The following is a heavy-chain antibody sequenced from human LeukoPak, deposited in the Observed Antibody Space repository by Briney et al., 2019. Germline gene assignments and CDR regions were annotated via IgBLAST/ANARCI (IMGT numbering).Heavy chain of an antibody. D-gene: IGHD1-14*01. Sequence: PSQTLSLTCTVSGAPIGAGNYYWNWIRQPAGKGLEWIGRIHTNGNTKYNPSLVSRLTISLDTSKNQLSLRLNSVTAADTAVYYCARVGGTAGTAFDYWGQGALVAVSS. CDR2: IHTNGNT. J-gene: IGHJ4*02. CDR1: GAPIGAGNYY. CDR3: ARVGGTAGTAFDY. V-gene: IGHV4-61*02.